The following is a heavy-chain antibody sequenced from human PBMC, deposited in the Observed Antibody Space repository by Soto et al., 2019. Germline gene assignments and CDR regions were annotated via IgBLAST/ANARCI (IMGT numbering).Heavy chain of an antibody. CDR3: AADNDMIVVAPPFY. CDR1: GFTFTSSA. Sequence: GASVKVSCKASGFTFTSSAVQWVRQARGQRLEWIGWIVVGSGNTNYTQKFQERVTITRDMSTSTAYMELSSLRSEDTAVYYCAADNDMIVVAPPFYWGQGTLVTVSS. D-gene: IGHD3-22*01. CDR2: IVVGSGNT. J-gene: IGHJ4*02. V-gene: IGHV1-58*01.